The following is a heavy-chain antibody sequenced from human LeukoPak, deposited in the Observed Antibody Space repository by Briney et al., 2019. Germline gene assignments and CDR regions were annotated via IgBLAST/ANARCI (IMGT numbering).Heavy chain of an antibody. CDR3: ARDGSDNWGLFDN. CDR1: GCSISCTSYC. V-gene: IGHV4-39*07. Sequence: SETLSLTCSVSGCSISCTSYCWGWIRQSPGKGPEWIGSHYHTGRIYHNPSLNSRVTISVDTSKNQFSLKLSSVTDADTAVYYCARDGSDNWGLFDNWGRGTLVTVSS. D-gene: IGHD1-1*01. J-gene: IGHJ4*02. CDR2: HYHTGRI.